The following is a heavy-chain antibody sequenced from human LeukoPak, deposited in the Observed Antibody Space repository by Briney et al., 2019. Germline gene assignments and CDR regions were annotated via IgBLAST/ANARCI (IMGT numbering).Heavy chain of an antibody. CDR2: ISSSSSYI. J-gene: IGHJ4*02. Sequence: GGSLRLSCAASGFTFSSYSMNWVRQAPGKGLEWVSSISSSSSYIYCADSVKGRFTISRDNAKNSLYLQMNSLRAEDTAVYYCARDYVDTAADYWGQGTLVTVSS. D-gene: IGHD5-18*01. CDR1: GFTFSSYS. CDR3: ARDYVDTAADY. V-gene: IGHV3-21*01.